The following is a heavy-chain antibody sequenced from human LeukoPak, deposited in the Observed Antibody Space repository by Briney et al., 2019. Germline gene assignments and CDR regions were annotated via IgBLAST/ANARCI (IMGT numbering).Heavy chain of an antibody. CDR3: AKDPFTSGANWFDP. CDR2: ISYDGSNK. J-gene: IGHJ5*02. Sequence: GGSLRLSCEASGFTFSRYWMHWVRQAPGKGLEWVAVISYDGSNKYYADSVKGRFTISRDNSKNTLYLQMNSLRAEDTAVYYCAKDPFTSGANWFDPWGQGTLVTVSS. D-gene: IGHD1-26*01. CDR1: GFTFSRYW. V-gene: IGHV3-30*18.